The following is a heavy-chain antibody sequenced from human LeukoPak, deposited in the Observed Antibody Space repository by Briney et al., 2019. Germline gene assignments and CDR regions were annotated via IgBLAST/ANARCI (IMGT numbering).Heavy chain of an antibody. V-gene: IGHV3-11*01. D-gene: IGHD6-13*01. Sequence: GGSLRLSCAASGFTFNDYYMSWIRQAPGKGLEWVSYISSSGSTIYYADSVKGRFTISRDNAKNSLYLQMNSLRAEDTAVYYCARREYSSSWYYFDYWGQGTLVTVSS. CDR2: ISSSGSTI. CDR1: GFTFNDYY. J-gene: IGHJ4*02. CDR3: ARREYSSSWYYFDY.